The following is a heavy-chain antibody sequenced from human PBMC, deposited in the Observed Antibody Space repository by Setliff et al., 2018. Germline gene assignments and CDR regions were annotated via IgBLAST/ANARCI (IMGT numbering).Heavy chain of an antibody. CDR1: GFTYNNCW. V-gene: IGHV3-7*03. D-gene: IGHD3-10*01. Sequence: GGSLRLSCGASGFTYNNCWVSWVRQAPGKGLEWLASINPDGSEKYYVDSVKGRFTISRDNAKNSLSLQMNSLRPEDSAVYFCRLWFRELLRDHWGQGTLVTVSS. CDR2: INPDGSEK. CDR3: RLWFRELLRDH. J-gene: IGHJ4*02.